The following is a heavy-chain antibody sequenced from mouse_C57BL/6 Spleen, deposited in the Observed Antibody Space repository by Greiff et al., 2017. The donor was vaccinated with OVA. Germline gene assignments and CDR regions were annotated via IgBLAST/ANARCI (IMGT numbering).Heavy chain of an antibody. CDR1: GFTFSSYA. CDR3: ARDDYDERAWFAY. D-gene: IGHD2-4*01. J-gene: IGHJ3*01. Sequence: EVQVVESGGGLVKPGGSLKLSCAASGFTFSSYAMSWVRQTPEKRLEWVATISDGGSYTYYPDNVKGRFTISRDNAKNNLYLQMSHLKSEDTAMYYCARDDYDERAWFAYWGQGTLVTVSA. V-gene: IGHV5-4*01. CDR2: ISDGGSYT.